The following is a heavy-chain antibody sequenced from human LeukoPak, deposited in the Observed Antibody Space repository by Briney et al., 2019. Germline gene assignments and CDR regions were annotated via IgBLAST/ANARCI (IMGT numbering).Heavy chain of an antibody. D-gene: IGHD3-9*01. J-gene: IGHJ3*02. Sequence: GGYPRLSCPATGFTFSCLGMHWVRQAPGKGLGCVTLLSYDGNNKYFADSVRGRFSSSRDNSKNTLHLQMDSQRPYDTAVYYCVKNRKPYHYDILTDYPYVFDIWGQGTMDIVSS. V-gene: IGHV3-30*18. CDR3: VKNRKPYHYDILTDYPYVFDI. CDR1: GFTFSCLG. CDR2: LSYDGNNK.